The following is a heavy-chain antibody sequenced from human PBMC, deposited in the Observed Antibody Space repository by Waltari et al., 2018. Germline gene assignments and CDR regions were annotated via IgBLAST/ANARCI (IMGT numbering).Heavy chain of an antibody. CDR1: GFSFSRYA. Sequence: EVQLLESGGGLVQPGGSLRLSCETSGFSFSRYAMSWVRQAPGKGLGWVSVIYNDGDTCYRDSVKGRFSVSRDDSHHTVYLQMNSLRVEDTAVYFCVMGGRGDYWGQGTLVTVSS. CDR3: VMGGRGDY. J-gene: IGHJ4*02. V-gene: IGHV3-23*03. CDR2: IYNDGDT. D-gene: IGHD3-16*01.